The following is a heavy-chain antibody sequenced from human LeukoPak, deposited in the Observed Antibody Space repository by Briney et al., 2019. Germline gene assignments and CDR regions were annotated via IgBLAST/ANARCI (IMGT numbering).Heavy chain of an antibody. CDR3: ARACYDSSGFDAFDI. CDR1: GASFSSDY. Sequence: PSETLSLTCLVDGASFSSDYWSWIRQPAEDGLGWIGEINHSGTTNYNPSLKTRVTISVDTSKNQFSLKLSSVTAADTAVYYCARACYDSSGFDAFDIWGQGTMVTVSS. CDR2: INHSGTT. J-gene: IGHJ3*02. V-gene: IGHV4-34*01. D-gene: IGHD3-22*01.